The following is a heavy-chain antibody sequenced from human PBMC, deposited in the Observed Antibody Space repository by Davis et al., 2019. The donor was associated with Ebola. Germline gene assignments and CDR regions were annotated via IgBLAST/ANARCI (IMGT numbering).Heavy chain of an antibody. CDR3: TRGYSGSKLRGDY. CDR1: GFSFSRYG. D-gene: IGHD1-26*01. Sequence: PGGSLRLSCAASGFSFSRYGMHWVRQAPGKGLEWVAVIWYDGSNKYYGDSVKGRFTISRDNSESTLYLQMNNLRGEDTAVYYCTRGYSGSKLRGDYWGQGILVTVSS. CDR2: IWYDGSNK. J-gene: IGHJ4*02. V-gene: IGHV3-33*01.